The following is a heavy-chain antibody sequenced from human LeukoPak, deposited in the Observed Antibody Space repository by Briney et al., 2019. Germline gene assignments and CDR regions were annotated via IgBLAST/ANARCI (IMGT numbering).Heavy chain of an antibody. Sequence: PSETLSLTCAVSGGSISGSDFYWSWVRQPPGKGLEWIGHIFNSGSTTYYNPSLKSRITISIDTSKNHFSLKLSSVTAADTAVYYCARRNYNDSRGYNFWGQGTLVTVSS. CDR1: GGSISGSDFY. CDR3: ARRNYNDSRGYNF. CDR2: IFNSGSTT. D-gene: IGHD3-22*01. V-gene: IGHV4-30-4*01. J-gene: IGHJ4*02.